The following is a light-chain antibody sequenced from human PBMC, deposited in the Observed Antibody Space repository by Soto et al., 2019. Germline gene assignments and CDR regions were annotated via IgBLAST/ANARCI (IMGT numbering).Light chain of an antibody. Sequence: DIQMTQSPSTLSASVGDRVTITCRASQSISSWLAWYQQKPGKAPKLLMYKASSLESGVPSRFSGSGSGTEFTLTISSLQPDDFATYYRQQYDSYLWTFGQGTKVE. CDR2: KAS. J-gene: IGKJ1*01. CDR1: QSISSW. CDR3: QQYDSYLWT. V-gene: IGKV1-5*03.